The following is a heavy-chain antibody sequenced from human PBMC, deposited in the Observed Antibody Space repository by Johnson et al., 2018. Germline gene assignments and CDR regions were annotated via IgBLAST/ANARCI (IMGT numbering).Heavy chain of an antibody. J-gene: IGHJ4*02. CDR1: GFTFEDYG. V-gene: IGHV3-20*04. CDR2: TNEKGDRR. CDR3: ARGGWWGVRSRGFIDY. Sequence: VQLQESGGGVVRPGGSLRLSCAASGFTFEDYGMSWVRQVPGKGLEWVSGTNEKGDRRGHVDSVRGRFTISRDNAKSSLYLQMNSLKGEDTALYFCARGGWWGVRSRGFIDYWGQGTVVTVSS. D-gene: IGHD2-21*01.